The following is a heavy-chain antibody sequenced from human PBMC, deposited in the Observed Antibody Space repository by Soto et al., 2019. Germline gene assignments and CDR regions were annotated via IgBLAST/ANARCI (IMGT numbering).Heavy chain of an antibody. J-gene: IGHJ4*02. CDR2: IYYSGST. CDR3: AREGRWAAAGLFDY. Sequence: SETLSLTCTVSGGSISSYYWSWIRQPPGKGLEWIGYIYYSGSTNYNPSLKSRVTISVDTSKNQFSLKLSSVTAADTAVYYCAREGRWAAAGLFDYWGQGTLVTVSS. D-gene: IGHD6-13*01. V-gene: IGHV4-59*01. CDR1: GGSISSYY.